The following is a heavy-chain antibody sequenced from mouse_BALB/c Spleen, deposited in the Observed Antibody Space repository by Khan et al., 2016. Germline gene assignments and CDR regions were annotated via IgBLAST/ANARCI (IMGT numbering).Heavy chain of an antibody. CDR1: GYTFTSYW. J-gene: IGHJ2*01. CDR2: IYPGVGDT. CDR3: AGGNSYYEYDY. Sequence: QVQLKESGAELARPGASVKLSCKASGYTFTSYWMQWVKQRPGQGLEWIGAIYPGVGDTRYTQKFKGKATLTADKSSSTAYMQLSSLASEDSAVYYCAGGNSYYEYDYWGKGTTLTVSA. D-gene: IGHD2-4*01. V-gene: IGHV1-87*01.